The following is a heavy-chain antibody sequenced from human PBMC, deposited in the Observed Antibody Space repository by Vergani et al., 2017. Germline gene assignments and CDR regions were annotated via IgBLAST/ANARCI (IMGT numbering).Heavy chain of an antibody. CDR3: ARDSRHSVEMAGSSANDY. CDR2: ISSNGGST. V-gene: IGHV3-64*01. CDR1: GFTFSSYA. Sequence: VQLVESGGGVVQPGRSLRLSCAASGFTFSSYAMHWVRQAPGKGLEYVSAISSNGGSTYYANSVKGRFTISRDNSKNTLYLQMGSLRAEDMAVYYCARDSRHSVEMAGSSANDYWGQGTLVTVSS. J-gene: IGHJ4*02. D-gene: IGHD5-24*01.